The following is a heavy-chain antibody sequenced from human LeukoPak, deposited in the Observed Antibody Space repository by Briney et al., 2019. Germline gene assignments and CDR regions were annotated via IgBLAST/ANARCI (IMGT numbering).Heavy chain of an antibody. J-gene: IGHJ3*02. D-gene: IGHD1-26*01. V-gene: IGHV3-23*01. CDR1: GFTFSTYA. CDR2: ISGSGGSR. Sequence: PGGSLRLSCAASGFTFSTYAMGWVRQAPGKGLEWVSSISGSGGSRYYADSVKGRFTISRDNAKNSLYQQMNSLRAEDTAVYYCSRGGSPPEALGDVFDIWGQATKVCVSS. CDR3: SRGGSPPEALGDVFDI.